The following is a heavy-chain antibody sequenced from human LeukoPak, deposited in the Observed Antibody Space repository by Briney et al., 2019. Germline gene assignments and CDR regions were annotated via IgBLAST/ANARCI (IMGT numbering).Heavy chain of an antibody. CDR2: IFTGVPT. CDR3: VQTTGWPGFDY. V-gene: IGHV4-4*09. Sequence: SETLSLICTTSGAPISRFYWSWVRQPPGKGLEWIGNIFTGVPTFFNPSLKSRVTLSVDTSKTQFSLQLASVTAADTAVYYCVQTTGWPGFDYWGQGILVTDCS. J-gene: IGHJ4*02. CDR1: GAPISRFY. D-gene: IGHD6-19*01.